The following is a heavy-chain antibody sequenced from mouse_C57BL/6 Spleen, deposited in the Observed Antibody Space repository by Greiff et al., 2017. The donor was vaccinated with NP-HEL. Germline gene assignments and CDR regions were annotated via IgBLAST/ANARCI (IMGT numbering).Heavy chain of an antibody. V-gene: IGHV1-52*01. CDR3: ARGSSGYPAWFAY. D-gene: IGHD3-2*02. CDR2: IDPSDSET. Sequence: VQLQQPGAELVRPGSSVKLSCKASGYTFTSYWMHWVKQRPIQGLEWIGNIDPSDSETHYNQKFKDKATLTVDKSSSTAYMQLSSLTSEDSAVYYCARGSSGYPAWFAYWGQGTLVTVSA. CDR1: GYTFTSYW. J-gene: IGHJ3*01.